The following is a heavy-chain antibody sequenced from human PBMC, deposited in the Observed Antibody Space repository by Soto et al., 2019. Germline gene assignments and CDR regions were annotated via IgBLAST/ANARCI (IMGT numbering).Heavy chain of an antibody. D-gene: IGHD6-13*01. J-gene: IGHJ6*02. CDR2: INPNSGGT. CDR1: GYTFTGYY. Sequence: ASVKVSCKASGYTFTGYYMHWVRQAPGQGLEWMGWINPNSGGTNYAQKFQGRVTMTRDTSISTAYMELSRLRSDDTAVYYCARDFLQKYSSRWYQNYYFYYGIDVWVQGTTVTVYS. V-gene: IGHV1-2*02. CDR3: ARDFLQKYSSRWYQNYYFYYGIDV.